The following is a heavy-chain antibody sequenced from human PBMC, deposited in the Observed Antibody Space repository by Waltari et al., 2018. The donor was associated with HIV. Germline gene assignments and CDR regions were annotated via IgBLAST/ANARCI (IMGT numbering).Heavy chain of an antibody. CDR2: LYSGGTT. Sequence: EVQLVESGGGLIQPGGSLRLSCAASGFTVSSNYMNGVRQDPGKGLEWFSVLYSGGTTYYADSVKGRFTISRDNSKNTLYLQMNSLRAEDTAVYYCARVFDGMDVWGQGTAVTVSS. J-gene: IGHJ6*02. CDR3: ARVFDGMDV. CDR1: GFTVSSNY. V-gene: IGHV3-53*01.